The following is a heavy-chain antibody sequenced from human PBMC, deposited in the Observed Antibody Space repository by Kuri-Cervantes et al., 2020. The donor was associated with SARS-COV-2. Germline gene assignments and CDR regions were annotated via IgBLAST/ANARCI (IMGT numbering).Heavy chain of an antibody. J-gene: IGHJ4*02. CDR2: IYYSGST. V-gene: IGHV4-39*01. D-gene: IGHD3-3*01. CDR1: GGSISSSSYY. CDR3: ATSGYYDFWSGCYFDY. Sequence: GSLRLSCTVSGGSISSSSYYWGWIRQPPGKGLEWIGSIYYSGSTYYNPSLKSRVTISVDTSKNQFSLKLSSVTAADTAVYYCATSGYYDFWSGCYFDYWGQGTLVTVSS.